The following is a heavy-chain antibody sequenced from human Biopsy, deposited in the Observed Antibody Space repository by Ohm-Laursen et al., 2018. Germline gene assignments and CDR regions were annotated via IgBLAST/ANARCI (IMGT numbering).Heavy chain of an antibody. D-gene: IGHD3-22*01. CDR1: GGSISNNNYY. CDR3: ARDYDTSGYYYVS. J-gene: IGHJ5*02. Sequence: GTLSLTCTVSGGSISNNNYYWGWIRQPPGKGLEWIGSIFYRGSTHYKPSLKSRVNISVDTSKTQFSLKLNSVTAADTVVYYCARDYDTSGYYYVSWGQGTLVTVSS. V-gene: IGHV4-39*01. CDR2: IFYRGST.